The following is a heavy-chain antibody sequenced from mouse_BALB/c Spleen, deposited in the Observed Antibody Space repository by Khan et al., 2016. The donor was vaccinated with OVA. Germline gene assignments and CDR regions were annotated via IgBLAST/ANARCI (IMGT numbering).Heavy chain of an antibody. V-gene: IGHV1-20*02. J-gene: IGHJ2*01. D-gene: IGHD1-1*01. Sequence: IQLVQSGPELVRPGASVKISCKASGYSFTGYFMNWVMQSPGKSLEWIGRINPHIGETFYNQRFKDKATFTLDESSSTAHMELLSLASEDSAVYYCTRIYRSDFDYWGQGTTLTVSS. CDR3: TRIYRSDFDY. CDR2: INPHIGET. CDR1: GYSFTGYF.